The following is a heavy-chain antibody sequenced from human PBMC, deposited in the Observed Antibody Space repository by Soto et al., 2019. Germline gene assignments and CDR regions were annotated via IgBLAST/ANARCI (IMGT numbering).Heavy chain of an antibody. D-gene: IGHD6-13*01. CDR2: INPNSGGT. Sequence: ASVKFSCKASGYTFTCYYMHWVRQAPGQGLEWMGWINPNSGGTNYAQKFQGWVTMTRDTSISTAYMELSRLRSDDTAVYYCARGVEQQLVNYYYYYYMDVWGKGTTVTVSS. J-gene: IGHJ6*03. V-gene: IGHV1-2*04. CDR1: GYTFTCYY. CDR3: ARGVEQQLVNYYYYYYMDV.